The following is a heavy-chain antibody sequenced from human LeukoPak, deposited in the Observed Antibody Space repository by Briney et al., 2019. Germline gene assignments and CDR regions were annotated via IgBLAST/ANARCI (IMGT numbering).Heavy chain of an antibody. CDR3: ARYSSSWYGVDY. CDR1: GGSISSYY. CDR2: IYYSGST. J-gene: IGHJ4*02. D-gene: IGHD6-13*01. Sequence: PSETLSLTCTVSGGSISSYYWSWIRQPPGQGLEWIGYIYYSGSTNYNPSLKSRVTISVDTSKNQFSLKLSSVTAADTAVYYCARYSSSWYGVDYWGQGTLVTVSS. V-gene: IGHV4-59*01.